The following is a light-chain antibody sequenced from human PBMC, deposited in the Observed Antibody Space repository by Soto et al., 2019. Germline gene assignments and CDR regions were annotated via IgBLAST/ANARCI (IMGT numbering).Light chain of an antibody. CDR3: SSYAGSNNYV. V-gene: IGLV2-8*01. Sequence: QSVLTQPPSASGSPGQSVTISCTGTSSDVGASNFVSWYQQHPGKAPKLMIYEVTKRPSGVPDRFSGSKSGDTASLTVSGLQADDEADYYCSSYAGSNNYVFGTGTKVTVL. CDR2: EVT. J-gene: IGLJ1*01. CDR1: SSDVGASNF.